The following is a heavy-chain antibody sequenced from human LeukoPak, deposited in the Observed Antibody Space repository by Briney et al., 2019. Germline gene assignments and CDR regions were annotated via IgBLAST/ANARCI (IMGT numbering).Heavy chain of an antibody. Sequence: PGGSLRLSCAASGFTFNNYGMHWVRQAPGKGLEWVAVISYDGSNEYYADSVKGRFTISRDNSKNTLYLQMNSLRAEDTAVYYCANTLTTSFYGMDVWGQGTTVTVSS. J-gene: IGHJ6*02. V-gene: IGHV3-30*18. CDR1: GFTFNNYG. CDR2: ISYDGSNE. D-gene: IGHD4-11*01. CDR3: ANTLTTSFYGMDV.